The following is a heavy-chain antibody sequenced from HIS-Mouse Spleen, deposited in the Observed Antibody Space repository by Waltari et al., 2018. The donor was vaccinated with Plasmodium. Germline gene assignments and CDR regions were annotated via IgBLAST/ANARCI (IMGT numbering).Heavy chain of an antibody. CDR1: GFSLSTSAMC. CDR2: IDWDDDK. CDR3: ARHKKRGQLVRGYFDY. V-gene: IGHV2-70*15. D-gene: IGHD6-6*01. J-gene: IGHJ4*02. Sequence: QVTLRESGPALVKPTQTLTLTCTFSGFSLSTSAMCVSWIRPPPGKALEWLARIDWDDDKYYSTSLKTRLTISKDTSKNQVVLTMTNMDPVDTATYYCARHKKRGQLVRGYFDYWGQGTLVTVSS.